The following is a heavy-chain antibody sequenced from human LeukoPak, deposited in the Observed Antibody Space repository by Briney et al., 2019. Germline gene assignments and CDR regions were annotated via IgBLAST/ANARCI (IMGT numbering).Heavy chain of an antibody. CDR2: IDSDGIVT. J-gene: IGHJ6*03. CDR1: GFNFGRYW. Sequence: GGSLRLSRAVSGFNFGRYWMHWVRQAPGKGLAWVSRIDSDGIVTNHADSLEGRFTISKDFAKNPLNLQMNSLKVEDTAVYYCTRGGPKVRGLSTGMDVWGRGTTVTVSS. D-gene: IGHD3-10*01. V-gene: IGHV3-74*01. CDR3: TRGGPKVRGLSTGMDV.